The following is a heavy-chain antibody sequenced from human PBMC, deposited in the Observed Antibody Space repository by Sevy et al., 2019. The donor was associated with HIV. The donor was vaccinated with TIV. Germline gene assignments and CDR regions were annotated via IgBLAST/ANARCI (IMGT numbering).Heavy chain of an antibody. J-gene: IGHJ3*02. D-gene: IGHD3-10*01. Sequence: GGPLRLSCGASGFTFSPYAMSGVGQAPGKELDWVSTITGSGGNKFYSDSVKGRFTISRDNSMNMVYLQLNSLGVEDMAVYYCAKHVGNPSGPFDIWGQGTMVTVSS. CDR3: AKHVGNPSGPFDI. CDR2: ITGSGGNK. V-gene: IGHV3-23*01. CDR1: GFTFSPYA.